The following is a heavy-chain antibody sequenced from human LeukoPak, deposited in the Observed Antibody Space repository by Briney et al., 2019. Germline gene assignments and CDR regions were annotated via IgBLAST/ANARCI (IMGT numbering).Heavy chain of an antibody. D-gene: IGHD3-10*01. CDR1: GFTFSSYA. CDR3: AKDALGVRGVIIRNWFDP. Sequence: GGSLRLSCAASGFTFSSYAMSWVRQAPGKGLEWVSAISGSGGSTYYADSVKGRFTISRDNSKNTLYLQMNSLRAEDTAVYYCAKDALGVRGVIIRNWFDPWGQGTLVTVSS. V-gene: IGHV3-23*01. CDR2: ISGSGGST. J-gene: IGHJ5*02.